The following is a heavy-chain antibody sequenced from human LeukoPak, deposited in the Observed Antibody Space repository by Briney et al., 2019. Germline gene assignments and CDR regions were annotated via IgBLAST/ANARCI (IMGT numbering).Heavy chain of an antibody. Sequence: PGRSLRLSCAASGFTFSSYGMHWVRQAPGKGLEWVAVISYDGSNKYYADSVKGRFTISRDNSKNTLYLQMNSLRAEDTAVYYCAKEVGGSCSGGSCYYYYGMDVWGQGTTVTVSS. J-gene: IGHJ6*02. CDR2: ISYDGSNK. V-gene: IGHV3-30*18. CDR3: AKEVGGSCSGGSCYYYYGMDV. CDR1: GFTFSSYG. D-gene: IGHD2-15*01.